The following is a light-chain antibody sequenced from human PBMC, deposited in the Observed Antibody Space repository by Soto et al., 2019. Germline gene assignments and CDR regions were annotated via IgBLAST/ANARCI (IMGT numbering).Light chain of an antibody. CDR1: QSVSSN. Sequence: EIVMTQSPATLSVSPGERATLSCRASQSVSSNLAWYQQKPGQAPRLLIYGASTRATGIPARFSGSGSGTEFTLTSSSLQSEDCAVYYCQQYGTWWTFGQGTKVEIK. J-gene: IGKJ1*01. CDR2: GAS. V-gene: IGKV3-15*01. CDR3: QQYGTWWT.